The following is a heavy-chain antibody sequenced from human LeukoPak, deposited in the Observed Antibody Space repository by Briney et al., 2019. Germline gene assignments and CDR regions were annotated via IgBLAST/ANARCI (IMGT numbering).Heavy chain of an antibody. J-gene: IGHJ4*02. CDR3: ARLYSGSYIY. CDR2: IYYSGST. V-gene: IGHV4-39*07. CDR1: GGSISSSSYY. Sequence: PSETLSLTCTVSGGSISSSSYYWGWIRQPPGKGLEWIGSIYYSGSTYYNPSLKSRVTISVDTSKNQFSLKLTSVTAADTAVYYCARLYSGSYIYWGQGTLVTVSS. D-gene: IGHD1-26*01.